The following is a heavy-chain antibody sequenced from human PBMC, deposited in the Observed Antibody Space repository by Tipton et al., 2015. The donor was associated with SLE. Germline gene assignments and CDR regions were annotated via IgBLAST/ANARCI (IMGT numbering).Heavy chain of an antibody. J-gene: IGHJ1*01. CDR3: ARSLGYCSGGSCYEYFQH. V-gene: IGHV4-61*10. Sequence: TLSLTCTVSGGSISSGSYYWSWIRQPAGKGLEWIGHIYYSGSTNYNPSLKSRVTISVDTSKNQFSLKLSSVTAADTAVYYCARSLGYCSGGSCYEYFQHWGQGTLVTVSS. CDR2: IYYSGST. D-gene: IGHD2-15*01. CDR1: GGSISSGSYY.